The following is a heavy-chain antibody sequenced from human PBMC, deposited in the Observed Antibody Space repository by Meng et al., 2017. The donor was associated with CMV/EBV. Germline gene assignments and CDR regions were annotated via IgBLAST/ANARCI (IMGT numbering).Heavy chain of an antibody. D-gene: IGHD3-9*01. Sequence: LRLSCTVSGGSIISGDYYWSWIRQPPGKGLEWIGYIYYNGSTYYNPSLKSRITMSVAPSKNQFSLKMSSVTAADTAVYYCARESHFDKDAFDIWGQGTMVTVSS. CDR2: IYYNGST. J-gene: IGHJ3*02. CDR3: ARESHFDKDAFDI. V-gene: IGHV4-30-4*08. CDR1: GGSIISGDYY.